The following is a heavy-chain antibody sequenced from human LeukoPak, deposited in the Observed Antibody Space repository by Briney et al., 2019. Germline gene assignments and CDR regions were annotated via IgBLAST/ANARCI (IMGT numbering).Heavy chain of an antibody. Sequence: GGSLRLSCAASGFTFSSYAMSWVRQAPGKGLEWVSAISGSGGSTYYADSVKGRFTISRDNSKNTLYLQMNSLRAEDTAVYYCANPQKGLRFSIAAFDIWGQGTMVTVSS. CDR2: ISGSGGST. D-gene: IGHD5-12*01. CDR3: ANPQKGLRFSIAAFDI. V-gene: IGHV3-23*01. CDR1: GFTFSSYA. J-gene: IGHJ3*02.